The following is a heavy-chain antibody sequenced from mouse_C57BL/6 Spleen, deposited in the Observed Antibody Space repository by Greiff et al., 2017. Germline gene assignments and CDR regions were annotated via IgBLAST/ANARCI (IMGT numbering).Heavy chain of an antibody. CDR1: GYPFTGYW. CDR2: ILPGSGST. D-gene: IGHD1-1*01. J-gene: IGHJ1*03. CDR3: ARGYYGSSYPNWYVDV. V-gene: IGHV1-9*01. Sequence: QVQLQQPGAELMKPGASVKLSCKATGYPFTGYWIAWVKQRPGHGLEWLGEILPGSGSTNSNEKFKGKATFTADTSSNTAYMQLSSLTTEDSAIYDCARGYYGSSYPNWYVDVWGTGTTVTVSS.